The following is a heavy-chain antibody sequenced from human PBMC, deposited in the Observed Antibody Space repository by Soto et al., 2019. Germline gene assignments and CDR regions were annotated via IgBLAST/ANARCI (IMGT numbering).Heavy chain of an antibody. D-gene: IGHD3-22*01. V-gene: IGHV1-18*01. J-gene: IGHJ5*02. CDR2: ISAYNGNT. CDR1: GYTFTRYG. CDR3: ARDSVVVDAPDNWFDP. Sequence: ASVKVSCKASGYTFTRYGISWVRQAPGQGLEWMGWISAYNGNTNYAQKLQGRVTMTTDTSTSTAYMELRSLRSDDTAVYYCARDSVVVDAPDNWFDPWGQGTLVTVSS.